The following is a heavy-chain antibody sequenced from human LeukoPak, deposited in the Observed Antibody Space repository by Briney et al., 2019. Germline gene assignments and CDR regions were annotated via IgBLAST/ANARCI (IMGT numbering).Heavy chain of an antibody. D-gene: IGHD3-9*01. Sequence: PGGSRRLSCVASGFTFSNYAMSWVRQAPGKGLEWVSAITGSGGNTYYADSVKGRFTISRDNSKNTVFLQMNSLRAEDTAVYYCAKWGDYDVLTGYYVSDYWGQGTLVTVSS. V-gene: IGHV3-23*01. CDR2: ITGSGGNT. CDR1: GFTFSNYA. CDR3: AKWGDYDVLTGYYVSDY. J-gene: IGHJ4*02.